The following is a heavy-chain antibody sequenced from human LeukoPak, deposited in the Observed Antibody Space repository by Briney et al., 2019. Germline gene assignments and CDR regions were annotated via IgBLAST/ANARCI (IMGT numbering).Heavy chain of an antibody. V-gene: IGHV4-39*07. J-gene: IGHJ4*02. CDR2: INYRGST. D-gene: IGHD3-16*01. Sequence: PSETLSLTCTVSGGSIGRSSYYRAWIRQPPGKGLEYIGSINYRGSTYYNPSLKSRVTLSVDTSKNQFSLKLNSVTAADTAVYYCATYKYDYVWGNQHFDYWGQGTLVAVSS. CDR3: ATYKYDYVWGNQHFDY. CDR1: GGSIGRSSYY.